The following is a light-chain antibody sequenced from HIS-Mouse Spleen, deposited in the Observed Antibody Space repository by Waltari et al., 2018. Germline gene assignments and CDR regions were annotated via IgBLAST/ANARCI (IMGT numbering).Light chain of an antibody. V-gene: IGLV2-14*03. J-gene: IGLJ2*01. CDR3: SSYTSSSTLV. Sequence: QSALTQPASVSGSPGQSITISCTGTSSDVGGYNYVSWYQQHPGKAPKLMIYDVSNRTSGVSNPFSGSKSGITASLTISGLQAEDEADYYCSSYTSSSTLVFGGGTKLTVL. CDR1: SSDVGGYNY. CDR2: DVS.